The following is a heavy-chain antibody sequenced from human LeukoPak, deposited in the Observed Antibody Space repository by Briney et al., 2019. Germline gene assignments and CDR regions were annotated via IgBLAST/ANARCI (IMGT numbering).Heavy chain of an antibody. D-gene: IGHD6-13*01. J-gene: IGHJ4*02. V-gene: IGHV3-23*01. CDR3: ASRGISSSWYADY. CDR1: GFTFSSYA. Sequence: RGSLRLSCAASGFTFSSYAMSWVRQAPGKGLEWVSAISGSGGSTYYADSVKGRFTISRDNSKNTLYLQMNSLRAEDTAVYYCASRGISSSWYADYWGQGTLVTVSS. CDR2: ISGSGGST.